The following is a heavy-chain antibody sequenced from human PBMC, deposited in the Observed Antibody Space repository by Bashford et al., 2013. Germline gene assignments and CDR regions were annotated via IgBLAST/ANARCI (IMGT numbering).Heavy chain of an antibody. D-gene: IGHD6-19*01. V-gene: IGHV4-4*07. CDR2: WYNTGSDLS. J-gene: IGHJ5*01. Sequence: SETLSLTCTVSGGSITPYFWNWIRQPAGKGLEWIGRWYNTGSDLSDSNPSLKSRVTMSVDKSKNQFSLKLSSVTAADTAIYYCARGIDSTGWFDYWGRGTLVTVSS. CDR1: GGSITPYF. CDR3: ARGIDSTGWFDY.